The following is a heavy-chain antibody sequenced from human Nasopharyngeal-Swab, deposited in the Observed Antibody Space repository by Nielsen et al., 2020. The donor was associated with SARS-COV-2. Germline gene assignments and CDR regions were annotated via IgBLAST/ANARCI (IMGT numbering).Heavy chain of an antibody. V-gene: IGHV2-70*01. D-gene: IGHD3-10*01. J-gene: IGHJ6*02. CDR2: IHWDDDK. Sequence: SGPTLVQPTQPLTLPCTFSGFSLSTSGMCMSWIRQPPGKALEWLALIHWDDDKYYSTSLKTRLTISKDTSKNQVVLTMTNMDPVDTATYYCARTYYYGSGSYYRVEYYYYGMDVWGQGTTVTVSS. CDR1: GFSLSTSGMC. CDR3: ARTYYYGSGSYYRVEYYYYGMDV.